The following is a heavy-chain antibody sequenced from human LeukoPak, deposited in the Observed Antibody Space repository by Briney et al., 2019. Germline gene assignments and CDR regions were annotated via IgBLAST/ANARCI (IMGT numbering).Heavy chain of an antibody. CDR2: INPNSGGT. D-gene: IGHD3-22*01. V-gene: IGHV1-2*02. J-gene: IGHJ4*02. Sequence: GASVKVSCKASGYTLTGYYMHWVRQAPGQGLEWMGWINPNSGGTNYAQRFQGRVTMTRDTSISTAYMELSRLRSDDTAVYYCARYDSSGYYYDSDYWGQGTLVTVSS. CDR3: ARYDSSGYYYDSDY. CDR1: GYTLTGYY.